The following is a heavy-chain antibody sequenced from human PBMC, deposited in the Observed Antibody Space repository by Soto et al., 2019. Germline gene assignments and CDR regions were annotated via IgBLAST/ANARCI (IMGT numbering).Heavy chain of an antibody. CDR2: FDPEDGET. CDR3: AILRWDYYYYGMDV. CDR1: GYTLTELS. V-gene: IGHV1-24*01. D-gene: IGHD4-17*01. J-gene: IGHJ6*02. Sequence: ASVKVSCKVSGYTLTELSMHWVRQAPGKGLEWMGGFDPEDGETIYAQKFQGRVTMTEDTSTDTAYMELSSLRSEDTAVYYCAILRWDYYYYGMDVWGQGTTVTVSS.